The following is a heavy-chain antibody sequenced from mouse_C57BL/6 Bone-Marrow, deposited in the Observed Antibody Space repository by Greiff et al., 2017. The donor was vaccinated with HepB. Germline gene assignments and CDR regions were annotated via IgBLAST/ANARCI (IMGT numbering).Heavy chain of an antibody. CDR2: IYPGSGST. CDR1: GYTFTSYW. Sequence: QVQLQQSGAELVKPGASVKMSCKASGYTFTSYWITWVKQRPGQGLEWIGDIYPGSGSTNYNEKFKSKATLTVDTSSSTAYMQLSSLTSEDSAVYNCARGHGNYFDDWGQGTTLTVSS. J-gene: IGHJ2*01. V-gene: IGHV1-55*01. CDR3: ARGHGNYFDD.